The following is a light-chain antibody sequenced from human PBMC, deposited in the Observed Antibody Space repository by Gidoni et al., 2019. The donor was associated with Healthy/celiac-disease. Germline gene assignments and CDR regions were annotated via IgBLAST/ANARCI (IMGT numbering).Light chain of an antibody. CDR1: NIGSKS. CDR3: QVWDSSSDHLWV. J-gene: IGLJ3*02. Sequence: SYVLTQPPEVSVARGQTARITCGGNNIGSKSVHWYQQKPGQAPVLVVYDDSDRPSGISERFSGSNSGNTATLTISRVEAGDEADYYCQVWDSSSDHLWVFGGGTKLTVL. CDR2: DDS. V-gene: IGLV3-21*02.